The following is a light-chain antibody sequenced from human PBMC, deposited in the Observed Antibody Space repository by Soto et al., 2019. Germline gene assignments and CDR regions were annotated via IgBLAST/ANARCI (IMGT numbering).Light chain of an antibody. CDR2: DVS. CDR1: SSDVGGYNF. CDR3: SSYTRGSTCV. Sequence: QSALTQPASVSGSPGQSIAISCTGTSSDVGGYNFVSWYQQHPHKAPKLMISDVSNRPSGVSNSFAGSKSGNTASLTISGRDAGGEADYYCSSYTRGSTCVFGGGTKLTVL. V-gene: IGLV2-14*01. J-gene: IGLJ2*01.